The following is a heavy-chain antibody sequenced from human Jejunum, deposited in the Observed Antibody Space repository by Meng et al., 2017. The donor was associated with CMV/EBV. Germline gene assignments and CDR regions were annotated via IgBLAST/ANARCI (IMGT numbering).Heavy chain of an antibody. Sequence: QITLQESGPTLVNPTQTLTLTCTFSGFSPSTSEVGVGWIRQPPGKALEWLAVIYWDDDKRYSPSLKSRLTITKDTSKNQVVLTLTNMDPVDTATYYCALFTRSWFDPWGQGTLVTVSS. CDR2: IYWDDDK. V-gene: IGHV2-5*02. CDR1: GFSPSTSEVG. D-gene: IGHD2-2*01. CDR3: ALFTRSWFDP. J-gene: IGHJ5*02.